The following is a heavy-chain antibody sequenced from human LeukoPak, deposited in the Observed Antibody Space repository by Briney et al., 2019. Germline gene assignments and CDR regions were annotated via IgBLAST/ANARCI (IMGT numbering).Heavy chain of an antibody. D-gene: IGHD6-19*01. J-gene: IGHJ4*02. CDR3: ARENFAVAHGLHFDY. V-gene: IGHV3-23*01. CDR2: ISGSGYNT. CDR1: GFTFSNYA. Sequence: PGGSLRLSCAASGFTFSNYAVSWVRQAPGKGLEWVSAISGSGYNTYYAVSVEGRFTISRDNSKNTLSLQMNSLRAEDTAVYYCARENFAVAHGLHFDYWGQGALVTVSS.